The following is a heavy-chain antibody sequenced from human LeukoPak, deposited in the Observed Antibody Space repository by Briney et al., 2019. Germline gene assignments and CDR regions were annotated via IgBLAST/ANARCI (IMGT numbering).Heavy chain of an antibody. J-gene: IGHJ3*02. V-gene: IGHV3-21*01. CDR3: APLGVLISGYRAFDI. Sequence: PGGSLRLSCAASGFTFSSYGMHWVRQAPGKGLEWVSSISTSSRYIYYADSVKGRFTISRDNAKTSLYLQMNSLRAEDSAVYYCAPLGVLISGYRAFDIWGQGTMVAVSS. CDR2: ISTSSRYI. CDR1: GFTFSSYG. D-gene: IGHD3-3*01.